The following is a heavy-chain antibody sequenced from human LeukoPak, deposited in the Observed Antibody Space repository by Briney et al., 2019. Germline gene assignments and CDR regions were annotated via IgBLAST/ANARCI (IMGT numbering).Heavy chain of an antibody. CDR3: AIDECDYTDS. D-gene: IGHD5-12*01. J-gene: IGHJ5*01. CDR1: GDGDSSNIAA. V-gene: IGHV6-1*01. CDR2: TFYRSKWYN. Sequence: QTYAVTRAISGDGDSSNIAAWNRIRQSPSRGLEWLGRTFYRSKWYNDYAVSMKSPMTINPDTSKNQFSLQLNSVTPEDTAVYYCAIDECDYTDSWGQGTLVTVSS.